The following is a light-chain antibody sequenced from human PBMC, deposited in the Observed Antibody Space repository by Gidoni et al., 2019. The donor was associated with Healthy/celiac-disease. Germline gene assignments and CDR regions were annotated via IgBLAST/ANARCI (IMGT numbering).Light chain of an antibody. CDR2: DAS. V-gene: IGKV1-33*01. J-gene: IGKJ5*01. CDR3: QQYDNLLRGT. CDR1: QDISNY. Sequence: DIQMTQSPSSLSASVGDRVTITCQASQDISNYLNWYQQKPGKAPKLLIYDASNLETGVPSRFSGSGSGTDFTFTISSLQPEVIATYYCQQYDNLLRGTFXXXTRLEIK.